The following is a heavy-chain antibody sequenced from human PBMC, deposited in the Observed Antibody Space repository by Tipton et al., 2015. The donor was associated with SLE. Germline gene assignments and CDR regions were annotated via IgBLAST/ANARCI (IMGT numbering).Heavy chain of an antibody. J-gene: IGHJ5*02. D-gene: IGHD3-10*01. Sequence: SLRLSCAASGFTFSSYAMSWVRQAPGKGLEWVSAISGSGGSTYYADSVKGRFTISRDNSKNTLYLQMNSLRAEDTAVYYCARDPALRGVPTYNWFDPWGQGTLVTVSS. CDR2: ISGSGGST. V-gene: IGHV3-23*01. CDR1: GFTFSSYA. CDR3: ARDPALRGVPTYNWFDP.